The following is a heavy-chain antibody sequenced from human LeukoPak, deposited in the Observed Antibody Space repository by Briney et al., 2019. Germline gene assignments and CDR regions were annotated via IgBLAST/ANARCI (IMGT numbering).Heavy chain of an antibody. D-gene: IGHD5-18*01. V-gene: IGHV1-69*04. CDR1: GGTFSSYA. CDR2: IIPILGIA. CDR3: ASRGYSYGHTYYYGMDV. Sequence: ASVKVSCKASGGTFSSYAISWVRQAPGQGLEWMGRIIPILGIANYAQKFQGRVTITADKSTSTAYMELSSLRSEDTAVYYCASRGYSYGHTYYYGMDVWGKGTTVTVSS. J-gene: IGHJ6*04.